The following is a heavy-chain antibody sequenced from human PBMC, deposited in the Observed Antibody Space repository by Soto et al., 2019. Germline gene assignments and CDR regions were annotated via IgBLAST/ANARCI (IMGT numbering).Heavy chain of an antibody. J-gene: IGHJ3*02. CDR2: INPSGGST. CDR3: ARDKSDAFDI. CDR1: GYTFTTYY. Sequence: QVQLVQSGAEVKKPGASVKVSCKASGYTFTTYYMHWVRQAPGQGLEWMGIINPSGGSTRYAQKFQGRVTMTRDTSTSTVYMEMSSLRSEDTAVYYCARDKSDAFDIWGQVTMVTVSS. V-gene: IGHV1-46*01.